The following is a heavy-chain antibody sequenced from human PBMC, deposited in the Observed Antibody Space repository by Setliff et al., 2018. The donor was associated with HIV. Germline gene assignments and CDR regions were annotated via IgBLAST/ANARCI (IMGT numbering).Heavy chain of an antibody. CDR1: GDSISSGGYY. V-gene: IGHV4-31*03. CDR3: ARVPGYSSGTSYMDV. Sequence: SETLSLTCTVSGDSISSGGYYWSWIRQHPGKGLEWIGYIYYSGNTYYNPSLKRRVSMSVDTSMNQFSLKLSSMTAADTAVYYCARVPGYSSGTSYMDVWGKGTTVTVSS. J-gene: IGHJ6*03. CDR2: IYYSGNT. D-gene: IGHD6-19*01.